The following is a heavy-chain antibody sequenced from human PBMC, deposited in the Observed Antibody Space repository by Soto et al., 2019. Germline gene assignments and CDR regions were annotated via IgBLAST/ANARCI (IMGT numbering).Heavy chain of an antibody. Sequence: EVQLVESGGGLVQPGGSLRLSCAASGFTFSSYSMNWVRQAPGKGLEWVSYISSSSSTIYYADSVKGRFTISRDSAKNSLYLQMNSLRAEDTAVYYCARADYGDYWNYMDVWGKGTTVTVSS. CDR3: ARADYGDYWNYMDV. J-gene: IGHJ6*03. V-gene: IGHV3-48*01. CDR2: ISSSSSTI. CDR1: GFTFSSYS. D-gene: IGHD4-17*01.